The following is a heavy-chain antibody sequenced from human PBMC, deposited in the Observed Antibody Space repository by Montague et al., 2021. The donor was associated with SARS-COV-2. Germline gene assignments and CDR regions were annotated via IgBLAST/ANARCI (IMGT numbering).Heavy chain of an antibody. Sequence: TLSRTCTVSGGSISSGGYYWSWIRQHPGKGLEWIGYIYYSGSSYYNXSLKSRVTISVDTSKNQFSLKLSSVTAADTAVYYCARVRGGFLEWLLYFDYWGQGTLVTVSS. D-gene: IGHD3-3*01. CDR1: GGSISSGGYY. CDR3: ARVRGGFLEWLLYFDY. V-gene: IGHV4-31*03. CDR2: IYYSGSS. J-gene: IGHJ4*02.